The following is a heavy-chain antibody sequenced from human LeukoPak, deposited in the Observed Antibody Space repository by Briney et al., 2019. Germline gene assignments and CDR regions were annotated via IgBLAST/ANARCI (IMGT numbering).Heavy chain of an antibody. Sequence: GGSLRLSCAASGFTFSTYNMNWVRQAPGKGLEWVSSITSSSSYTFYADSVRGRFTISRDNAKNSLYLQMNSLRAEDTAVYYCARGSDAFDIWGQGTMVTVSS. CDR1: GFTFSTYN. CDR2: ITSSSSYT. J-gene: IGHJ3*02. CDR3: ARGSDAFDI. V-gene: IGHV3-21*01.